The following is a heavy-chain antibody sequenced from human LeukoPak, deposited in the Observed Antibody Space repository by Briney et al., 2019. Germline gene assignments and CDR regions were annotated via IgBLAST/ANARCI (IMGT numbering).Heavy chain of an antibody. J-gene: IGHJ6*03. CDR2: INHSGST. Sequence: SETLSLTCAVYGRSFSGYYWSWIRQPPGKGLEWIGEINHSGSTNYNPSLKSRVTISVDTSKNQFSLKLSSVTAADTAVYYCARGARGARNYYYYMDVWGKGTTVTVSS. CDR3: ARGARGARNYYYYMDV. D-gene: IGHD1-26*01. V-gene: IGHV4-34*01. CDR1: GRSFSGYY.